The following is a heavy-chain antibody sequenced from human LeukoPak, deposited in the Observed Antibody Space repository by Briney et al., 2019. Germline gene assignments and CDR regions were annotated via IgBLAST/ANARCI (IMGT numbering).Heavy chain of an antibody. Sequence: SETLSLTCAVYGGSFSGYYWSWIRQPPGKGLEWMGEINHSGSTNYNPSLKSRVTIAVDTSKHQFSLKLSSVTDADTAVYSCARGPLWFGEFLYSWGQGTLVTVSS. V-gene: IGHV4-34*01. CDR1: GGSFSGYY. CDR2: INHSGST. D-gene: IGHD3-10*01. J-gene: IGHJ5*02. CDR3: ARGPLWFGEFLYS.